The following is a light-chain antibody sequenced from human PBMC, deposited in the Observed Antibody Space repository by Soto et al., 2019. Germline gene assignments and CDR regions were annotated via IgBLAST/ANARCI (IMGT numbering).Light chain of an antibody. CDR2: WAS. V-gene: IGKV4-1*01. CDR3: QQYYRAPRT. Sequence: DIVMTQSPDSLAVSLGERATINCKSSQSVLYSSNNKNYLAWYQQKPGQPPKLLIYWASTRESGVPERFSGSGSGTDFTLTISSLQAEDVAVYYCQQYYRAPRTFGQWTKVEIK. J-gene: IGKJ1*01. CDR1: QSVLYSSNNKNY.